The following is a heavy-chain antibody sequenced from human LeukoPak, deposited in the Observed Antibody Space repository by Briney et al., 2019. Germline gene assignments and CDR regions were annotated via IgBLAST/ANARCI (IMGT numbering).Heavy chain of an antibody. CDR2: VYYTGST. CDR3: ARHRGRYYDSGSYYYFDY. Sequence: PSETLSLTCTVSGGSISSSGYYWGWIRQPPGKGLEWVGSVYYTGSTFYNPSLKSRVTTSVDTSKNHFSLNLSSVTAADTAVYYCARHRGRYYDSGSYYYFDYWGQGTLVTVFS. CDR1: GGSISSSGYY. J-gene: IGHJ4*02. V-gene: IGHV4-39*02. D-gene: IGHD3-10*01.